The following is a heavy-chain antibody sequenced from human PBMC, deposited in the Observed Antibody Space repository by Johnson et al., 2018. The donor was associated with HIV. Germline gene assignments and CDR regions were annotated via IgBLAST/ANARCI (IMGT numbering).Heavy chain of an antibody. D-gene: IGHD6-19*01. Sequence: VQLVESGGGLVQPGGSLRLSCEASGFTFSRYWMSWVRQAPGKGLEWVANIKQDGAEIFYVDSVKGRFTISRDNAKNSLSLQMISLRAEDTAIYYCARGSLSGWFPPDALDIWGQGTMVTVSS. CDR3: ARGSLSGWFPPDALDI. CDR1: GFTFSRYW. J-gene: IGHJ3*02. V-gene: IGHV3-7*05. CDR2: IKQDGAEI.